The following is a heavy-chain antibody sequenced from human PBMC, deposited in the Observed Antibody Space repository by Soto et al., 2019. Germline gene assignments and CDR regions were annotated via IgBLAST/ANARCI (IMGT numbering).Heavy chain of an antibody. J-gene: IGHJ5*01. D-gene: IGHD2-21*01. CDR3: GRSDGYDFNWLDS. Sequence: QVQLVQSGAEVKTPGASVKVSCKASGYTFASYDINWVRQAPGQGLEWMGWMNPNSGNTGFAQKFQGRLTLTRDTALTIAHMELSSLRNEDTAVYYCGRSDGYDFNWLDSWGQGTLVTVS. CDR2: MNPNSGNT. CDR1: GYTFASYD. V-gene: IGHV1-8*01.